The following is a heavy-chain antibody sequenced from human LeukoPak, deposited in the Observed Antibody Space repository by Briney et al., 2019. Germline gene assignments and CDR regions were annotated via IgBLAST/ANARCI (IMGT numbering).Heavy chain of an antibody. D-gene: IGHD4-17*01. Sequence: PSETLSLTCTVSGGSISSYYWSWIRQPPGKGLEWIGYIYYSGSTYYNPSLRSRVTISVDTSKNQFSLKLSSVTAADTAVYYCARASHDYGDYSHFDYWGQGTLVTVSS. J-gene: IGHJ4*02. V-gene: IGHV4-59*01. CDR1: GGSISSYY. CDR3: ARASHDYGDYSHFDY. CDR2: IYYSGST.